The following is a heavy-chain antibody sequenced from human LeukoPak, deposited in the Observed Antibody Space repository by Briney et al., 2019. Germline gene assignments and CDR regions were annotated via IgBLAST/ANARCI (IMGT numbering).Heavy chain of an antibody. CDR2: IYYSGST. V-gene: IGHV4-59*01. CDR3: ARASSGYYNWFDP. CDR1: GGSISSYY. Sequence: SETLSLTCTVSGGSISSYYWSWIRQPPGKGLEWIGYIYYSGSTNYNPSLKSRVTISVATSKNQFSLKLSSVTAADTAVYYCARASSGYYNWFDPWGQGTLVTVSS. J-gene: IGHJ5*02. D-gene: IGHD3-3*01.